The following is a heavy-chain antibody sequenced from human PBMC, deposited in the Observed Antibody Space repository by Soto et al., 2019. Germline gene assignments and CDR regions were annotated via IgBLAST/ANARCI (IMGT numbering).Heavy chain of an antibody. J-gene: IGHJ3*02. CDR1: GFTFSRYG. Sequence: PGGSLRLSCAASGFTFSRYGMHWVRQAPGKGLQWVAVIWSDGSNEIYADSVKGRFTISRDNSKNTLFLEMNSLRAEDTAVYYCATDEGAKAFDIWGQGTMVTVSS. V-gene: IGHV3-33*01. CDR3: ATDEGAKAFDI. CDR2: IWSDGSNE. D-gene: IGHD1-26*01.